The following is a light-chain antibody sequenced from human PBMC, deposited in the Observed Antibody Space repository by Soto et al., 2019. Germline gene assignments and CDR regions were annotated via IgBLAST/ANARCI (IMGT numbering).Light chain of an antibody. CDR2: GAS. J-gene: IGKJ5*01. CDR1: QSVSSSY. Sequence: EIVLTQPPGTLSLSPGERATLSCRASQSVSSSYLTWYQQKPGQAPRLLIYGASSRATGIPDRFSGSASGTDFTLTISRLEPEDFAVYYCQQYGSSPPITFGQGTRLEIK. CDR3: QQYGSSPPIT. V-gene: IGKV3-20*01.